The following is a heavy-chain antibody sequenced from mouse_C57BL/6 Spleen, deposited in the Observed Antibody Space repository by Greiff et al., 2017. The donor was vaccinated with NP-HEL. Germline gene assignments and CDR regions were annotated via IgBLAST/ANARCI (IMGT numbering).Heavy chain of an antibody. Sequence: QVQLQQPGAELVRPGSSVKLSCKASGYTFTSYWMDWVKQRPGQGLEWIGNIYPSDSETHYNQKFKDKATLTVDKSSSTAYMQLSSLTSEDSAVDYCARREGNGYFDYWGQGTTLTVSS. D-gene: IGHD2-1*01. CDR3: ARREGNGYFDY. CDR2: IYPSDSET. V-gene: IGHV1-61*01. CDR1: GYTFTSYW. J-gene: IGHJ2*01.